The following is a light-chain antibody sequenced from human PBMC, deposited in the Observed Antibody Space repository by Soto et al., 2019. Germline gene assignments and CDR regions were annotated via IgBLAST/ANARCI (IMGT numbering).Light chain of an antibody. V-gene: IGKV3-20*01. CDR1: QSVSSSY. Sequence: EIVLTQCPGTVSLSPGERATLSCRASQSVSSSYLAWYQQKPGQAPRLLIYGASSRATGIPDRFSGSGSGTDFTLTISRLEPEDFAVYYCQQYGSSPLTFGPGTKVDIK. CDR3: QQYGSSPLT. CDR2: GAS. J-gene: IGKJ3*01.